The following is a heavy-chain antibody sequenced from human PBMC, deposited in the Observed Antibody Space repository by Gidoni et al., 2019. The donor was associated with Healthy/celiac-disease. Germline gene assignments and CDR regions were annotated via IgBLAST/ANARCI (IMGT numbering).Heavy chain of an antibody. CDR2: ISGSGGST. V-gene: IGHV3-23*01. Sequence: EVQLFVSGGGLVQPGGSLRLSCAASGFTFSSYAMSWVRQAPGKGLEWVAAISGSGGSTYDEDSVKGRFTISRDNSKNTLYLQMNSLRAEDTAVYYCAKSGYCTNGVCYNDYWGQGTLVTVSS. CDR3: AKSGYCTNGVCYNDY. CDR1: GFTFSSYA. D-gene: IGHD2-8*01. J-gene: IGHJ4*02.